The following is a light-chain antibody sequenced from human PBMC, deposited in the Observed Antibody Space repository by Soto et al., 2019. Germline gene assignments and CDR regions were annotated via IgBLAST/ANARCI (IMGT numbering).Light chain of an antibody. CDR1: QSVSSY. J-gene: IGKJ5*01. V-gene: IGKV3-11*01. CDR3: QQYSNWPIT. Sequence: EIGLTDSPATLSLSQWEIATPSCRASQSVSSYLAWYQQKPGQAPRLLIYDASNRATGTPARFSGSGSGTDFTLTISSLEPEDFAVDYCQQYSNWPITFGQGTRLEIK. CDR2: DAS.